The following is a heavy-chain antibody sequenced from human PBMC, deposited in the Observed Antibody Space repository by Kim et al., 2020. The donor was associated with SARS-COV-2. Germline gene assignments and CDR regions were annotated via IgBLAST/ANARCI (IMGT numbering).Heavy chain of an antibody. V-gene: IGHV3-23*01. Sequence: YADSVKGRFTISRDNSKNTLYLQMNSLRAEDMAVYYCAKDQIVGASYFQHWGQGTLVTVSS. D-gene: IGHD1-26*01. CDR3: AKDQIVGASYFQH. J-gene: IGHJ1*01.